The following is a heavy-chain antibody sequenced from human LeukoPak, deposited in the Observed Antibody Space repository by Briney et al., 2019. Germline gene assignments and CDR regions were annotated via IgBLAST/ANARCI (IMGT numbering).Heavy chain of an antibody. CDR1: GGTFLSYA. J-gene: IGHJ6*03. D-gene: IGHD5-24*01. CDR2: IIPIFGTA. CDR3: ARARGGYNYHYYYMDV. Sequence: ASVTVSCKSSGGTFLSYAISWVRQAPGQGLEWMGGIIPIFGTANYAQKFQGRVTITTDESTSTAYMELSRLRSEDTAVYYCARARGGYNYHYYYMDVWGKGTAVTVSS. V-gene: IGHV1-69*05.